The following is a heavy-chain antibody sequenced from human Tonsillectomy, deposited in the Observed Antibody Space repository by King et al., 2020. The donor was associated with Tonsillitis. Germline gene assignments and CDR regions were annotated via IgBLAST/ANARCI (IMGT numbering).Heavy chain of an antibody. CDR3: ARDMWNLRMDV. CDR1: GYTFITYG. V-gene: IGHV1-18*01. J-gene: IGHJ6*03. CDR2: IRPYNGNT. Sequence: QLVQSGAEVKKPGASVRVSCKASGYTFITYGISWVRQAPGQGLEWMGWIRPYNGNTNYAQKLQGRVTMTTDTSTNTAYMELRSLRSDDTAVYYCARDMWNLRMDVRGKGTTVTGSS. D-gene: IGHD1-1*01.